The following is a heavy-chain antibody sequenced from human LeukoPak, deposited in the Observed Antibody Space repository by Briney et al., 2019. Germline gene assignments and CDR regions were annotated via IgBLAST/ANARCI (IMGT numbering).Heavy chain of an antibody. J-gene: IGHJ2*01. CDR2: IYYSGST. D-gene: IGHD3-22*01. CDR1: GGSISSSSYY. Sequence: KPSETLSLTCTVSGGSISSSSYYWGWIRQPPGKGLEWIGSIYYSGSTYYNPSVKSRFTISVDTSKNQFSLKLSSVTAADTAVYYCARHYYDSSDRYWYFDLWGRGTLVTVSS. CDR3: ARHYYDSSDRYWYFDL. V-gene: IGHV4-39*01.